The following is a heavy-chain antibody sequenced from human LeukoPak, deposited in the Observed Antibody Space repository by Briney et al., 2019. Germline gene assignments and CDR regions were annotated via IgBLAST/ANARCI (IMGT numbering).Heavy chain of an antibody. Sequence: ASVKVSCKASGYIFINHGITWARQAPGQGLEWMGWISVYNGHTNYAQNLQDRVTLTTDTSTSTAYMELRGLRSDDTAMYYCSRGGYGDKAPDFWGQGTLVTVSS. D-gene: IGHD4-23*01. CDR2: ISVYNGHT. J-gene: IGHJ4*02. V-gene: IGHV1-18*01. CDR1: GYIFINHG. CDR3: SRGGYGDKAPDF.